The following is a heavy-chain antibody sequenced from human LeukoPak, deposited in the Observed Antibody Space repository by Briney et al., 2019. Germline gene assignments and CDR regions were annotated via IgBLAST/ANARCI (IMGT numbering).Heavy chain of an antibody. CDR2: IYSGGST. Sequence: PGGSLRLSCAASGFTVSSNYMSWVRQAPGKGLEWVSVIYSGGSTYYADSVKGRFTISRDNSKNTLYLQMNSLRAEDTAVYCCASVRTDYWGPGWFDSWGQGTPVTVSS. CDR3: ASVRTDYWGPGWFDS. CDR1: GFTVSSNY. J-gene: IGHJ5*01. V-gene: IGHV3-66*01. D-gene: IGHD7-27*01.